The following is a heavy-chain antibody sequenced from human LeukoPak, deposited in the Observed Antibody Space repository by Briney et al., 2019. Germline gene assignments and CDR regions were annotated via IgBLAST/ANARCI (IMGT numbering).Heavy chain of an antibody. Sequence: GGSLRLSCAASGFTLSSYAMSWVRQGPGKGLEWVSAISVSGNTYHADSVKGRFTISRDSSKNTLYLQMNSLRAEDAAVYYCTRTSRRTVTTDYWGQGTLVTVSS. CDR2: ISVSGNT. J-gene: IGHJ4*02. D-gene: IGHD4-17*01. CDR1: GFTLSSYA. V-gene: IGHV3-23*01. CDR3: TRTSRRTVTTDY.